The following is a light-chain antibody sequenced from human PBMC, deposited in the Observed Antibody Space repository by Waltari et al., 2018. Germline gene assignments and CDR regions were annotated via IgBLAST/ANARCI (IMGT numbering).Light chain of an antibody. CDR3: QQRSQWPIT. J-gene: IGKJ4*01. CDR2: DAS. CDR1: QDVASQ. Sequence: EIVLTQSPATLSLSPGERATLSCRASQDVASQLAWYQQKPGQAPRLLIYDASHRATGSPARFSGSGSGRDFTLTISSLETEDLAVYYCQQRSQWPITFGGGTKVEIK. V-gene: IGKV3-11*02.